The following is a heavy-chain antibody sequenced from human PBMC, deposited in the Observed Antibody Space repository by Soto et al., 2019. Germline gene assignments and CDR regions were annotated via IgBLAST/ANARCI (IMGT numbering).Heavy chain of an antibody. Sequence: AGGSLRLSCAASGFTFSRYGMHWVRQAPGKGLEWVAMIWYDGSYKNYADSVRGRFTISRDNSKNTLYLQMNSLRAEDTAVYYCAKDPCSSWYCKYFEYWGQGTQVTVSS. CDR1: GFTFSRYG. J-gene: IGHJ4*02. CDR3: AKDPCSSWYCKYFEY. V-gene: IGHV3-33*06. D-gene: IGHD6-13*01. CDR2: IWYDGSYK.